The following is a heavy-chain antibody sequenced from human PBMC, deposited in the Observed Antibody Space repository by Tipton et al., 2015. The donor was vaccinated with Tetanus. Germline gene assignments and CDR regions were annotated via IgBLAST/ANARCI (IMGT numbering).Heavy chain of an antibody. CDR3: AQREESLSQKLC. J-gene: IGHJ4*02. CDR1: GLTFRSYA. D-gene: IGHD1-1*01. CDR2: ITGSGGTT. Sequence: SLRLSCAASGLTFRSYAMHWVRQAPGKGLEWVASITGSGGTTFYPESLRGRFTISRDNSNNTVFLHLSSLRVEDTAVYYCAQREESLSQKLCWGQGTLVTVSS. V-gene: IGHV3-23*01.